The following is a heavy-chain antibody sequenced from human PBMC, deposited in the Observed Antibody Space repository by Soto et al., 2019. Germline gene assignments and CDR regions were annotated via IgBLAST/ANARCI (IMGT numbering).Heavy chain of an antibody. CDR1: GFTLSTAW. V-gene: IGHV3-15*07. CDR3: APDGSAYKQQWGTTWFDP. Sequence: GGSLILSCAASGFTLSTAWMHWVRQAPGRGLEWVGRIKSKTAGGTPDYAAPVRGRFSISRDDSKNMLYLDMNGLKTEDTAVYFCAPDGSAYKQQWGTTWFDPGGQGTLVTGSS. D-gene: IGHD3-16*01. CDR2: IKSKTAGGTP. J-gene: IGHJ5*02.